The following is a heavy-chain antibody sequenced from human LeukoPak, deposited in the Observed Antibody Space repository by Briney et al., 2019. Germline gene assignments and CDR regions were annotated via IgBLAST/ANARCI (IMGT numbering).Heavy chain of an antibody. J-gene: IGHJ3*02. CDR2: IYYTGST. Sequence: PSETLSLTCSVSGGSISTYYWSWIRQPPGKGLEWIGYIYYTGSTNYNPSLKSRVTISVDTSKNQFSLKLSSVTAADTAVYYCARDLHYYGSGRSAFDIWGQGTMVTVSS. CDR1: GGSISTYY. V-gene: IGHV4-59*12. CDR3: ARDLHYYGSGRSAFDI. D-gene: IGHD3-10*01.